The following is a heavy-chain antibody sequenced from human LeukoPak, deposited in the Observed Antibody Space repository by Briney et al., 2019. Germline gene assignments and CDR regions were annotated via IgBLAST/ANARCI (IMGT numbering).Heavy chain of an antibody. CDR3: ARGNWGLFDY. CDR1: GGSFSGYY. Sequence: SETLSLTRAVYGGSFSGYYWSWIPQPPGKGLEWIGEINHSGSTNYNPSLKSRVTISVDTSKNQFSLKLSSVTAADTAVYYCARGNWGLFDYWGQGTLVTVSS. V-gene: IGHV4-34*01. J-gene: IGHJ4*02. D-gene: IGHD7-27*01. CDR2: INHSGST.